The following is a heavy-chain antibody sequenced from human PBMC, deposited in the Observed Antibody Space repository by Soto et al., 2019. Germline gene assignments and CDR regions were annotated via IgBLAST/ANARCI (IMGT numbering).Heavy chain of an antibody. CDR2: IYYSGST. Sequence: SETLSLTCTVSGGASMSHLYWSWIRQPPGKGLEWIGYIYYSGSTNYNPSLKSRVTISVDTSKNQFSLKLSSVTAADTAVYYCARKMTTVTTWYFDYWGQGTLVTVSS. CDR3: ARKMTTVTTWYFDY. J-gene: IGHJ4*02. V-gene: IGHV4-59*11. D-gene: IGHD4-17*01. CDR1: GGASMSHLY.